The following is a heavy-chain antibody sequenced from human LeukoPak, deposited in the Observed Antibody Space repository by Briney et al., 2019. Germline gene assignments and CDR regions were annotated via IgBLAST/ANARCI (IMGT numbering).Heavy chain of an antibody. Sequence: PGGSLRLSCAASGFTFSSYGMHWVRQAPGKGLEWVAFVRYDGSNKYYADSVKGRFTISRDNSKNTLYLRMNSLRAEDTAVYYCAKDFVGDSGVVNQGWLDYWGQGTLVTVSS. CDR3: AKDFVGDSGVVNQGWLDY. CDR2: VRYDGSNK. D-gene: IGHD3-10*01. CDR1: GFTFSSYG. V-gene: IGHV3-30*02. J-gene: IGHJ4*02.